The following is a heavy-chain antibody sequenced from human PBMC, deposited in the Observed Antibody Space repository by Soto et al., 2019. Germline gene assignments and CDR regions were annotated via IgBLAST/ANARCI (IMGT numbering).Heavy chain of an antibody. D-gene: IGHD3-10*01. CDR1: GFTFSAYT. V-gene: IGHV3-21*01. J-gene: IGHJ4*02. CDR3: ARNQGDYHDWGSSDY. CDR2: ISSTSAYI. Sequence: EVQLVESGGALVKPGGSLRLSCSASGFTFSAYTMIWVRQAPGKGLEWLASISSTSAYIYYTGSVRGRFTISRDNAKNSLYLQMNSLRAEDTALYYCARNQGDYHDWGSSDYWGQGTLVTVSS.